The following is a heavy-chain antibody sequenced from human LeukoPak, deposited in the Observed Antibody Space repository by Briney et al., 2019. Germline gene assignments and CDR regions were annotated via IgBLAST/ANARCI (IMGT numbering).Heavy chain of an antibody. D-gene: IGHD2-8*01. J-gene: IGHJ3*02. Sequence: PSQTLSLTCTVSGVSVSNDDYYWGWIRQHPEKGLEWIGHISYSGGTYYYPSLESRVTMSIDTSKNQFSLRLNSVTGADTAVYFCARRIVDYCTDGVCETFDIWGHGTTVAVSS. V-gene: IGHV4-31*03. CDR1: GVSVSNDDYY. CDR3: ARRIVDYCTDGVCETFDI. CDR2: ISYSGGT.